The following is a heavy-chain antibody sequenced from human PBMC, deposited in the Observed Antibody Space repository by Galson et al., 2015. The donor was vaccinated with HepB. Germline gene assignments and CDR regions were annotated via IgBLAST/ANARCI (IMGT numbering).Heavy chain of an antibody. CDR3: ARDEKDDYSY. V-gene: IGHV3-53*05. CDR1: GFTVSSNY. Sequence: SLRLSCAASGFTVSSNYMSWVRQAPGKGLEWVSVVYSGGSTYYADSVKGRFTISRDNSKNTLYLQMNSLRAEDTAVYYCARDEKDDYSYWGQGTLVTVSS. CDR2: VYSGGST. J-gene: IGHJ4*02. D-gene: IGHD4-11*01.